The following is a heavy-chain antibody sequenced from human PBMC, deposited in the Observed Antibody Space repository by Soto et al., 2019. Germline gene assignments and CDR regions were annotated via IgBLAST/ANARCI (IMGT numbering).Heavy chain of an antibody. CDR2: INPNSGGT. D-gene: IGHD3-10*01. V-gene: IGHV1-2*04. CDR3: ARDLVRGVMAMGAFDI. Sequence: ASVKVSCKASGYTFTGYYMHWVRQAPGQGLEWMGWINPNSGGTNYAQKFQGWVTMTRDTSISTAYMELSRLRSDDTAVYYCARDLVRGVMAMGAFDIWGQGTMVTVS. J-gene: IGHJ3*02. CDR1: GYTFTGYY.